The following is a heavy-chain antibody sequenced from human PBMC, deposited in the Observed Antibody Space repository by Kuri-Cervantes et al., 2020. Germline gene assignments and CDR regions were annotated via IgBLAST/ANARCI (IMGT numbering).Heavy chain of an antibody. J-gene: IGHJ6*02. CDR1: GYTFTSYY. D-gene: IGHD3-10*01. Sequence: ASVKVSCKASGYTFTSYYMHWVRQAPGQGLEWMGIINPSGGSTSYAQKFQGRVTMTRDTSTSTVYMELSSLRSEDTAVYYCAKAGGGSGSYGDYYYYGMDVWGQGTTVTVSS. V-gene: IGHV1-46*01. CDR2: INPSGGST. CDR3: AKAGGGSGSYGDYYYYGMDV.